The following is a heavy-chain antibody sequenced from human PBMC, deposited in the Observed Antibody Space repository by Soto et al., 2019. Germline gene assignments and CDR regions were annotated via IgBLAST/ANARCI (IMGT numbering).Heavy chain of an antibody. Sequence: ASVKVSCKASGGTFSSYTISWVRQAPGQGLEWMGRIIPILGIANYAQKFQGRVTITADKSTSTAYMELSSLRSEDTAVYYCARDCSGGSCYSDYWGQGTLVTVSS. V-gene: IGHV1-69*04. CDR2: IIPILGIA. CDR1: GGTFSSYT. J-gene: IGHJ4*02. CDR3: ARDCSGGSCYSDY. D-gene: IGHD2-15*01.